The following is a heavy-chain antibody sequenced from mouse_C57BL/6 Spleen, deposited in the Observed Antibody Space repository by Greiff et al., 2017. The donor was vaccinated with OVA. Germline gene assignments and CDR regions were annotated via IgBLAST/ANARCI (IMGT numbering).Heavy chain of an antibody. Sequence: QVQLQQSGSELRSPGSSVKLSCKDFDSEVFPIAYMSWVRQKPGHGFEWIGGILPSIGRTIYGEKFEDKATLDADTLSNTAYLELNSLTSEDSAIYYCARPTGSLAYWYFDVWGTGTTVTVSS. CDR1: DSEVFPIAY. V-gene: IGHV15-2*01. D-gene: IGHD4-1*02. CDR3: ARPTGSLAYWYFDV. CDR2: ILPSIGRT. J-gene: IGHJ1*03.